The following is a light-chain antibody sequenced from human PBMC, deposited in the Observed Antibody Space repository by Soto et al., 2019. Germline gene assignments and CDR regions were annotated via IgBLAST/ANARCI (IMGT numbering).Light chain of an antibody. CDR3: QQYGGSPLYT. J-gene: IGKJ2*01. CDR1: QRVSNNY. CDR2: GAS. Sequence: EIVLTQSPGTLSLSPGERATLSCRASQRVSNNYLTWYQQKPGQAPRLLMYGASSRATGTPDRFSGSGSGTDFTLTISRLEPEDFAVYYCQQYGGSPLYTFGQGTKLEIK. V-gene: IGKV3-20*01.